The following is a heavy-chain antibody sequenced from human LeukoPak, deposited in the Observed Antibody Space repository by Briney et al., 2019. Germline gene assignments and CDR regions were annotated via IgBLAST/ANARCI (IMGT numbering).Heavy chain of an antibody. D-gene: IGHD6-19*01. J-gene: IGHJ4*02. CDR3: ARVREYSSGCYFDS. CDR1: GGTFSSYA. Sequence: ASVKVSCKASGGTFSSYAISWVRQAPGQGLEWMGGIIPIFGTANYAQKFQGRVTITADESTSTAYMELSSLRSEDTAVYYCARVREYSSGCYFDSWGQGTLVTVSS. CDR2: IIPIFGTA. V-gene: IGHV1-69*13.